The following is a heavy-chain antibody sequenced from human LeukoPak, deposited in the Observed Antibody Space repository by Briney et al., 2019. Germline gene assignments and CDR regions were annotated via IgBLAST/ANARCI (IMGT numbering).Heavy chain of an antibody. J-gene: IGHJ4*02. CDR2: IHYSGTT. CDR3: AREVAAAGTFYFDY. CDR1: GGSVSSGSYD. D-gene: IGHD6-13*01. V-gene: IGHV4-61*01. Sequence: SETLSLTCTVSGGSVSSGSYDWSWIRQPPGKGPEWIGFIHYSGTTNYNPSLKSRVTISVDTSKNQFSLKLSSVTATDTALYYCAREVAAAGTFYFDYWGQGTLVTVSS.